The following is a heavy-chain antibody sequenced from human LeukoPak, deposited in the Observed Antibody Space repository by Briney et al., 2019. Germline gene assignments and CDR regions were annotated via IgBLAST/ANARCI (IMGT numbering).Heavy chain of an antibody. CDR3: ASLTTYNWFDP. J-gene: IGHJ5*02. D-gene: IGHD4-11*01. Sequence: NASETLSLTCTVSGGSITSYYWSWIRQPAGKGLEWIGRIYTSGSTNYNPSLKSRVTMSVDTSKNQFSLKLSSVTAADTAVYYCASLTTYNWFDPWGQGTLVTVSS. CDR1: GGSITSYY. CDR2: IYTSGST. V-gene: IGHV4-4*07.